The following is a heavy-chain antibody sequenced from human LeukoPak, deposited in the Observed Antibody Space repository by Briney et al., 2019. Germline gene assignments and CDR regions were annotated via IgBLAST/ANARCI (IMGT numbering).Heavy chain of an antibody. J-gene: IGHJ2*01. D-gene: IGHD3-10*01. V-gene: IGHV4-61*02. CDR3: ARPQARFGGYFDL. CDR1: GGSLSSGSYH. CDR2: IYTSGST. Sequence: SQTLSLTCTVSGGSLSSGSYHWSWLRQPAGKGLEWFGRIYTSGSTNYNPSLKSRVTISVDTSKNQFSLKLSSVTAADTAVYYCARPQARFGGYFDLWGRGTLVTVSS.